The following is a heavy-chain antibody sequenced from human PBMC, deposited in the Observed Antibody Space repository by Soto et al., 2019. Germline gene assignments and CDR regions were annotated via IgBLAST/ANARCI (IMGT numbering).Heavy chain of an antibody. V-gene: IGHV3-48*01. CDR3: ATYCSGGSCYLSSYYYGMDV. D-gene: IGHD2-15*01. Sequence: PGGSLRLSCAASGFTFSSYSMNWVRQAPGKGLEWVSYISSSSSTIYYADSVKGRFTISRDNAKNSLYLQMNSLRGEDTAVYYCATYCSGGSCYLSSYYYGMDVWGQGTTVTVSS. CDR2: ISSSSSTI. J-gene: IGHJ6*02. CDR1: GFTFSSYS.